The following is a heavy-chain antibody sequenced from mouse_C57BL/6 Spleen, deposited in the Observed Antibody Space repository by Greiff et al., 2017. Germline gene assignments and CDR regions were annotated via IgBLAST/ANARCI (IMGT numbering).Heavy chain of an antibody. CDR3: ARMGFYYYGSFDY. CDR1: GYTFTSYD. Sequence: VQRVESGPELVKPGASVKLSCKASGYTFTSYDINWVKQRPGQGLEWIGWIYPRDGSTKYNEKFKGKATLTVDTSSSTAYMELHSLTSEGSAVYFCARMGFYYYGSFDYWGQGTTLTVSS. CDR2: IYPRDGST. J-gene: IGHJ2*01. D-gene: IGHD1-1*01. V-gene: IGHV1-85*01.